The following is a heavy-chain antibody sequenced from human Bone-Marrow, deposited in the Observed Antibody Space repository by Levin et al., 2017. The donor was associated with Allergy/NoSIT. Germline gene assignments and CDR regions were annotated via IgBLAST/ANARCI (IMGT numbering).Heavy chain of an antibody. CDR3: ARAGETDYYDRSGFFDFDS. D-gene: IGHD3-22*01. CDR1: GASISSSSYY. CDR2: IYYSGST. J-gene: IGHJ4*02. Sequence: PSETLSLTCTVSGASISSSSYYWGWIRQPPGTGLEWIGSIYYSGSTYYNPSLKSRVTISVDTSKNQFSLKLSSVTAADTAVYYCARAGETDYYDRSGFFDFDSWGQGTLVTVSS. V-gene: IGHV4-39*07.